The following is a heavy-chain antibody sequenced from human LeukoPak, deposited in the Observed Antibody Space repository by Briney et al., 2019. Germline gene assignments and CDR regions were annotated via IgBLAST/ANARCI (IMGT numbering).Heavy chain of an antibody. CDR2: IYSGGST. D-gene: IGHD6-6*01. CDR3: ASLSLGHY. J-gene: IGHJ4*02. Sequence: GGSLRLTCAASGFTVSNNYMSWVRQAPGKGLEWVSVIYSGGSTYYADSVKGRFTISRDTSKNTLSLQMNSLRAEDTAVYYCASLSLGHYWGQGTLVTVSS. V-gene: IGHV3-53*01. CDR1: GFTVSNNY.